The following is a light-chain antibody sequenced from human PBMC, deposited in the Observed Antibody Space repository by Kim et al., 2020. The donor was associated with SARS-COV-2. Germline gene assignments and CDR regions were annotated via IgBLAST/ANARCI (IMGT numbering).Light chain of an antibody. Sequence: SYELTQPPSVSEAPGKTARITCGGNNIGSNSVHWYQQRPGQAPVVVIYYDSDRPSGIPERFSGSNSGNTATLTISRVEAGDEADYYCQVWASSSAHVVFGGGTQLTV. CDR2: YDS. V-gene: IGLV3-21*04. J-gene: IGLJ3*02. CDR1: NIGSNS. CDR3: QVWASSSAHVV.